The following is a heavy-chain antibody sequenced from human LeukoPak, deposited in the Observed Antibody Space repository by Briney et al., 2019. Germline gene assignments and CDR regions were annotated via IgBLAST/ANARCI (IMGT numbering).Heavy chain of an antibody. CDR3: ARRISDAFDI. CDR2: IFPSDSDS. CDR1: GYSFTSYW. D-gene: IGHD3-10*01. J-gene: IGHJ3*02. V-gene: IGHV5-51*01. Sequence: GESLKISCEASGYSFTSYWIGWVRQMPGKGLEWMGIIFPSDSDSTYSPSFQGQVTISVDKSISTAYLQWIILKASGTAMYYCARRISDAFDIWGQGTMVTVSS.